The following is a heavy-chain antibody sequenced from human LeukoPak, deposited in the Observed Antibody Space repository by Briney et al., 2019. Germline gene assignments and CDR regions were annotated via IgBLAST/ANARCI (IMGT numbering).Heavy chain of an antibody. Sequence: GGSLRLSCAASGFTVSSNYMSWVRQAPGKGLEWVSVIYSGGRTYYTDSVKGRFTISRDTSKNALSLQMNTLRAEDTAVYYCAINFRSAYYFFDFWGQGILVTVSS. V-gene: IGHV3-53*01. CDR3: AINFRSAYYFFDF. D-gene: IGHD3-3*01. CDR1: GFTVSSNY. J-gene: IGHJ4*02. CDR2: IYSGGRT.